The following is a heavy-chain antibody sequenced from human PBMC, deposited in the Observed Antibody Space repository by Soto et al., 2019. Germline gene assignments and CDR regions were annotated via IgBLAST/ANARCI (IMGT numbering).Heavy chain of an antibody. V-gene: IGHV1-69*12. CDR2: IIPIFGTA. Sequence: QVQLVQSGAEVKKPGSSVKVSCKASGGTFSSYAISWVRQAPGQGLEWMGGIIPIFGTANYAQKFQGRVTMSAEESTSTAYVEVSGLRSEDTAVYYCARVGRDNWNYNYYYGMDVWGQGTTVTVSS. D-gene: IGHD1-20*01. CDR1: GGTFSSYA. J-gene: IGHJ6*02. CDR3: ARVGRDNWNYNYYYGMDV.